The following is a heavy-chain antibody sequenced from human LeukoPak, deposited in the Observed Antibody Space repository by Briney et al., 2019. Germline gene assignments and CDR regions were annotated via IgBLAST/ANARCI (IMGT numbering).Heavy chain of an antibody. D-gene: IGHD3-10*01. J-gene: IGHJ4*02. CDR2: ISGSGGST. V-gene: IGHV3-23*01. Sequence: PGGSLRLSCAASGFTFSSYAMSWVRQAPGKGLEWVSAISGSGGSTYYADSVKGRFTISRDNAKNSLYLQMNSLRAEDTAVYYCARAGERKRLRAGYFDYWGQGTLVTVSS. CDR1: GFTFSSYA. CDR3: ARAGERKRLRAGYFDY.